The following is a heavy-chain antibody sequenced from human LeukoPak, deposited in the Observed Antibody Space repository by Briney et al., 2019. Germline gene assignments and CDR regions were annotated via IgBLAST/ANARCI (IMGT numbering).Heavy chain of an antibody. Sequence: PGGSLRLFCAASGFTFSSFAMSWVRQATGKGLEWVSSISGSGHNTHYADSVKGRFTISRDNSENTVYLQMNSLRAEDTAVYYCADPGGSGAQFDLCGRGTLLTVSS. CDR3: ADPGGSGAQFDL. CDR2: ISGSGHNT. CDR1: GFTFSSFA. V-gene: IGHV3-23*01. D-gene: IGHD3-10*01. J-gene: IGHJ2*01.